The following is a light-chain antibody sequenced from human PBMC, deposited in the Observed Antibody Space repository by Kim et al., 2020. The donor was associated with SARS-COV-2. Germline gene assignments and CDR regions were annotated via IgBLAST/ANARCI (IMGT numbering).Light chain of an antibody. CDR2: QDS. J-gene: IGLJ2*01. CDR3: QAWDTSTVV. CDR1: KLGNKY. V-gene: IGLV3-1*01. Sequence: SYELTQPPSVSVSPGQTANIPCSGSKLGNKYTSWYQQRPGQSPVLVIYQDSERPSGIPERFSGSNSGDTATLTISETQAMDEADYYCQAWDTSTVVFGGGTQLTVL.